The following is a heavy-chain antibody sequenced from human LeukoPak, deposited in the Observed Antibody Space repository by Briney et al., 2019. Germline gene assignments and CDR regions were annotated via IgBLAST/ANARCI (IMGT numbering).Heavy chain of an antibody. CDR1: GFTFSSYS. V-gene: IGHV3-21*04. J-gene: IGHJ4*02. D-gene: IGHD4-23*01. Sequence: GGSLRLSCAASGFTFSSYSMNWVRQAPGKGLEWVSSISSSSSYIYYADSVKGRFTISRDNSKNTLYLQMNSLRAEDTAVYYCAKERWSSGTYYFDYWGQGTLVTVSS. CDR2: ISSSSSYI. CDR3: AKERWSSGTYYFDY.